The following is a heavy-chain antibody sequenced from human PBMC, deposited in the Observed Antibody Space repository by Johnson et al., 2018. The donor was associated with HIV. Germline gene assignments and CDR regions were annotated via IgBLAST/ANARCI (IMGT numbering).Heavy chain of an antibody. CDR2: INWNGGST. CDR1: GFTFSSYG. CDR3: ARDGGSGWYFAFDI. V-gene: IGHV3-20*04. D-gene: IGHD6-19*01. Sequence: VQLVESGGGVVQPGRSLRLSCAASGFTFSSYGMHWVRQAPGKGLEWVSGINWNGGSTGYADSVKGRFTISRDNAKNSLYLQMNSLRAEDTALYYCARDGGSGWYFAFDIWGQGTMVTVSS. J-gene: IGHJ3*02.